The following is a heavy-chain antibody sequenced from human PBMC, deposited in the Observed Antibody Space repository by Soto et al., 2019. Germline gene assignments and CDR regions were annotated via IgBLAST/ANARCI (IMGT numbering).Heavy chain of an antibody. J-gene: IGHJ4*02. CDR2: MNPNNGAT. D-gene: IGHD3-10*01. CDR1: VYTYTTYD. V-gene: IGHV1-8*01. Sequence: QVQLAQSGAEVKKPGASVKVSCKAPVYTYTTYDCNWVRQATGQGLEWIGWMNPNNGATDYAQKFQGRFTMTRDTSINTAYMELSSLRSEDTAVYYCARGYGPYFDYWGQGALVTVSS. CDR3: ARGYGPYFDY.